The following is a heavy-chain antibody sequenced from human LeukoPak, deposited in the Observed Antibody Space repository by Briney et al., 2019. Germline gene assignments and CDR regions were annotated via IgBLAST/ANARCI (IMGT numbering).Heavy chain of an antibody. Sequence: SETLSLTCAVYGGSISSYYWSWIRQPPGKGLEWIGYIYYSGSTNYNPSLKSRVTISVDTSKNQFSLRLSSVTAADTAVYYCARVTGYMIEDYFDYWGQGTLVTVSS. CDR1: GGSISSYY. D-gene: IGHD3-22*01. CDR2: IYYSGST. J-gene: IGHJ4*02. V-gene: IGHV4-59*01. CDR3: ARVTGYMIEDYFDY.